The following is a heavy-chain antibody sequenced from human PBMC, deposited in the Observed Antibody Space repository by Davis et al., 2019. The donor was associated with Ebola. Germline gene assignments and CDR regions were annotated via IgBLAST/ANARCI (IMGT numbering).Heavy chain of an antibody. D-gene: IGHD6-13*01. J-gene: IGHJ5*02. CDR2: IFHSGST. CDR1: GGSISSSSYY. CDR3: ARRGTSSWYAGWFDP. Sequence: SETLSLTCTVSGGSISSSSYYWGWIRQPPGKGLEWIGSIFHSGSTYYNPSLKSRVTISVDTSENQFSLRMSSVTAADTAMYYCARRGTSSWYAGWFDPWGQGTLVTVSS. V-gene: IGHV4-39*01.